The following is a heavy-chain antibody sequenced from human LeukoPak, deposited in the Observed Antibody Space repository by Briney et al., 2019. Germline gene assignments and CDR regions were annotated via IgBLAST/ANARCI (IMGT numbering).Heavy chain of an antibody. V-gene: IGHV5-51*01. D-gene: IGHD2-15*01. J-gene: IGHJ5*02. CDR3: ARHIDCTGGTCYSVGWFDP. CDR2: IYPGYSDT. CDR1: GYSFSNSW. Sequence: GESLKISCKGSGYSFSNSWIAWVRHMPRKGLEWRGIIYPGYSDTRYTPSFQGQVTISADTSISTAYLQWSSLRASDTAMYYCARHIDCTGGTCYSVGWFDPWGQGTLVTVSS.